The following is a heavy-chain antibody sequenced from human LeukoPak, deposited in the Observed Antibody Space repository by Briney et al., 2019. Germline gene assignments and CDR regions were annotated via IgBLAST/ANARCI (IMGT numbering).Heavy chain of an antibody. V-gene: IGHV3-9*01. J-gene: IGHJ4*02. Sequence: GRSLRLSCAASGFTFDDYAMHWVRQAPGKGLEWVSGISWNSGSIGYADSVKGRFIISRDNAKNSLYLQMNSLRAEDTALYYCAKDRGDNYYYDSSGYPHWGQGTLVTVSS. D-gene: IGHD3-22*01. CDR2: ISWNSGSI. CDR1: GFTFDDYA. CDR3: AKDRGDNYYYDSSGYPH.